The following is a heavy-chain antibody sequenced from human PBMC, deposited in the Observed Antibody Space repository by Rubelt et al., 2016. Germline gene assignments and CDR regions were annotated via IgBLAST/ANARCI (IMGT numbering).Heavy chain of an antibody. Sequence: TFSSYAISWVRQAPGQGLEWMGRIIPILGIANYAQKFQGRVTITADKSTSTAYMELSSLRSEDTGVYYCARVGTAMVTTWGQGTLVTVSS. CDR1: TFSSYA. D-gene: IGHD5-18*01. J-gene: IGHJ5*02. V-gene: IGHV1-69*04. CDR2: IIPILGIA. CDR3: ARVGTAMVTT.